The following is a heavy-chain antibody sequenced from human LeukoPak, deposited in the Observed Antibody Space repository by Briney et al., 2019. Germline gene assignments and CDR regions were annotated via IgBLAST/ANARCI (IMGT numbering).Heavy chain of an antibody. CDR1: GGSISSSSYY. CDR2: IYYSGST. Sequence: SETLSLTCTASGGSISSSSYYWGWIRQPPGKGLEWIGSIYYSGSTYYNPSLKSRVTISVDTSKNQFSLKLSSVTAADTAVYYCARPRFLDYYMDVWGKGTTVTVSS. D-gene: IGHD3-3*01. J-gene: IGHJ6*03. CDR3: ARPRFLDYYMDV. V-gene: IGHV4-39*07.